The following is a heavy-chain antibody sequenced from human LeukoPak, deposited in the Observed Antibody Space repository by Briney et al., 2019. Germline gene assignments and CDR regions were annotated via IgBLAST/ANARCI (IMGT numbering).Heavy chain of an antibody. V-gene: IGHV4-31*03. CDR1: GGSISSGGYY. D-gene: IGHD2-15*01. J-gene: IGHJ6*04. CDR3: ARDRPYCSGGSCYYYYYGMDV. Sequence: PSETLSLTCTVSGGSISSGGYYWIWIRQHPGKGLEWIGYIYYGGSTYYNPSLKSRVTISVDTSKNQFSLKLSSVTAADTAVYYCARDRPYCSGGSCYYYYYGMDVWGKGTTVTVSS. CDR2: IYYGGST.